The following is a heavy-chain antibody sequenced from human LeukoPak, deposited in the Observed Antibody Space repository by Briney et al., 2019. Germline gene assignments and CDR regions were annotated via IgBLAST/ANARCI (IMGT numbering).Heavy chain of an antibody. D-gene: IGHD6-19*01. CDR3: TSLYSSGWSGYYYYMDV. CDR1: GGSISSSSYH. J-gene: IGHJ6*03. Sequence: SETLSLTCTVSGGSISSSSYHWGWIRQPPGKGLEWIGSIYYSGSTYYNPSLKSQVTISVDTSKNQFSLKLSSVTAADTAVYYCTSLYSSGWSGYYYYMDVWGKGTTVTVSS. V-gene: IGHV4-39*01. CDR2: IYYSGST.